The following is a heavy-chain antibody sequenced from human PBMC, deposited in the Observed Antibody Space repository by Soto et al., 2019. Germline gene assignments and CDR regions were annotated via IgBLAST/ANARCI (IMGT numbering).Heavy chain of an antibody. CDR2: INANSGGT. CDR1: GYTFTGYY. CDR3: ARAPHFWSGYSGGYGMEV. J-gene: IGHJ6*02. D-gene: IGHD3-3*01. V-gene: IGHV1-2*04. Sequence: QVRLVQSGAEVKKPGASVKVSCKASGYTFTGYYMHWVRQAPGQGLEGMGWINANSGGTNYEQKFQGWVTMTRDTSISTAYRELSRLRSDHTAVYYCARAPHFWSGYSGGYGMEVWGQGTTVTVSS.